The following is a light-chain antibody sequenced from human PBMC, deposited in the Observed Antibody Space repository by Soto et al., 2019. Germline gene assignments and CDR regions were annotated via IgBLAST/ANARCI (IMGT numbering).Light chain of an antibody. Sequence: DIQMTQSPSSLSASVGDRVTITCQASQDISNFLNWYQQKPGTAPKLLIYDASNLETGVPSRFSGSGSGTYFTFTISSLQPEDIATYYCQQYDNLPPFTFGPGTKVDIK. V-gene: IGKV1-33*01. J-gene: IGKJ3*01. CDR2: DAS. CDR3: QQYDNLPPFT. CDR1: QDISNF.